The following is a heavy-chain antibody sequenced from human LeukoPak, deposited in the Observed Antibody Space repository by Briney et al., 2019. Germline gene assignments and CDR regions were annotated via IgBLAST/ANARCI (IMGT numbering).Heavy chain of an antibody. D-gene: IGHD3-22*01. V-gene: IGHV1-8*01. CDR1: GYTFTNYE. CDR2: MNPSSGNT. CDR3: ARVAYYYDSAGKSLKFFYGMDV. Sequence: ASVTVSCTASGYTFTNYEINWVRQGPGQGLEWLGWMNPSSGNTGYAQKFQGRVTMTRDTSISTDYMELSSLRSEDTAVYYCARVAYYYDSAGKSLKFFYGMDVWGQGTTVTVSS. J-gene: IGHJ6*02.